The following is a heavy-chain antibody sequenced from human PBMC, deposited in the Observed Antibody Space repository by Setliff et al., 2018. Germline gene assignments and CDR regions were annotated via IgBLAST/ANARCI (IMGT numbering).Heavy chain of an antibody. CDR3: AREYVVISFVRNTHSHYGMDV. V-gene: IGHV4-34*01. Sequence: SETLSLTCAVYGDSFSDYYWSWIRQPPGKGLEWIEEINHRGSTNYSPSLRSRVTTSVDTSKNVISLKLNSVTAADTAVYFCAREYVVISFVRNTHSHYGMDVWGQGTTVTVYS. J-gene: IGHJ6*02. D-gene: IGHD2-21*01. CDR2: INHRGST. CDR1: GDSFSDYY.